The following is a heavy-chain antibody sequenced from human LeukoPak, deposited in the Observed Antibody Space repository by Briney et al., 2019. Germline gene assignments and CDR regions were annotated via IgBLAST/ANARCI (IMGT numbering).Heavy chain of an antibody. D-gene: IGHD6-19*01. Sequence: GGSLRLSCAASGFTFSSYAMSWVRQAPGKGLESVSAISGSGGSTYYADSVKGRFTISRDNSKNTLYLQMNSLRAEDTAVYYCAKDQRYSSGSFDYWGQGTLVTVSS. CDR2: ISGSGGST. J-gene: IGHJ4*02. V-gene: IGHV3-23*01. CDR1: GFTFSSYA. CDR3: AKDQRYSSGSFDY.